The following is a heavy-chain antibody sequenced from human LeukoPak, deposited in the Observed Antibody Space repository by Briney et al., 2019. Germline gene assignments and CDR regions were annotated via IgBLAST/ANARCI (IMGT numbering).Heavy chain of an antibody. CDR3: ARERVDSVKGVDY. CDR2: INHSGST. D-gene: IGHD5-12*01. J-gene: IGHJ4*02. CDR1: GGSFSGYY. Sequence: SETLSLTCAVYGGSFSGYYWSWIRQPPGKGLEWSGEINHSGSTNYNPSLKSRVTISVDTSKNQFSLKLSSVTAADTAVYYCARERVDSVKGVDYWGQGTLVTVSS. V-gene: IGHV4-34*01.